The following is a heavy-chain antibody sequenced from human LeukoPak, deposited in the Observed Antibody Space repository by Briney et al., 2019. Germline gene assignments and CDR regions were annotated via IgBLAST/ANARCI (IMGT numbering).Heavy chain of an antibody. CDR1: GFTFDDYS. Sequence: GGSLRLSCAASGFTFDDYSMHWVRQAPGKGLEWVSGISWNSGSAGYADSVKGRFTISRDSAENSLYLQMNSLRTEDTALYYCAKDRTYSAYAALDYWGQGTLVTVSS. CDR2: ISWNSGSA. V-gene: IGHV3-9*01. J-gene: IGHJ4*02. D-gene: IGHD5-12*01. CDR3: AKDRTYSAYAALDY.